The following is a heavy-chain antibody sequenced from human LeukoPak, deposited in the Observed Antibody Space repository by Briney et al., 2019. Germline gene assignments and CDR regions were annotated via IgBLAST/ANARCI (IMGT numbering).Heavy chain of an antibody. V-gene: IGHV3-9*01. D-gene: IGHD6-13*01. CDR1: GFTFDDYA. CDR3: AKDSHSSSWYLDY. Sequence: GRSLRLSCAASGFTFDDYAMHWVRQAPGKGLEWVSGISWNSGSIGYADSVKGRFTISRDNAKNSLYLQMNSLRAVDTALYYCAKDSHSSSWYLDYWGQGTLVTVSS. J-gene: IGHJ4*02. CDR2: ISWNSGSI.